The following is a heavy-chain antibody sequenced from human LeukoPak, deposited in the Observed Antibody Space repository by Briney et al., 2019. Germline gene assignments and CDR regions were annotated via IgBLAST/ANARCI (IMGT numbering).Heavy chain of an antibody. J-gene: IGHJ6*02. Sequence: SVKLSFKASVGTFSSYAISWVRQPPGQGLEWMGRSIPILGIANYVQKLQGRVTITADKATSTAYMELSSLRSEDTALYYWASDAQYCSGGSCYYDGMDVWGQGTTVTVSS. CDR2: SIPILGIA. D-gene: IGHD2-15*01. V-gene: IGHV1-69*04. CDR1: VGTFSSYA. CDR3: ASDAQYCSGGSCYYDGMDV.